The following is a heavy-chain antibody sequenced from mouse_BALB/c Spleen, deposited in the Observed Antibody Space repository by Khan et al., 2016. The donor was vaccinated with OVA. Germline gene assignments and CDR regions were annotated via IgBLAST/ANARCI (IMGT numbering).Heavy chain of an antibody. D-gene: IGHD2-14*01. CDR1: GYTFTSYT. CDR2: INPSSGYT. CDR3: AREGAYYRSDGWFAY. J-gene: IGHJ3*01. Sequence: QVQLKESGAELARPGASVKMSCKASGYTFTSYTIHWVKQRPGQGLEWIGYINPSSGYTNYNQKFKDKVTLTADKSSSTAYMQLSSLTSDDSAVYYCAREGAYYRSDGWFAYWGQGTLVTVSA. V-gene: IGHV1-4*01.